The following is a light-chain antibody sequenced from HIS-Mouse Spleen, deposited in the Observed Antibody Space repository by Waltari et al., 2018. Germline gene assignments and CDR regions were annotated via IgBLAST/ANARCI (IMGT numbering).Light chain of an antibody. V-gene: IGKV3-11*01. CDR3: QQRIRYP. J-gene: IGKJ2*01. Sequence: EIVLTQSPATLSLSPGERATLSCRASQSVSSYLACYQRKPGHAPRLPISDAANRATGIPARVSGSGYGTDFTLTIGSLEPEDFAGYYCQQRIRYPFGQGTTLEIK. CDR2: DAA. CDR1: QSVSSY.